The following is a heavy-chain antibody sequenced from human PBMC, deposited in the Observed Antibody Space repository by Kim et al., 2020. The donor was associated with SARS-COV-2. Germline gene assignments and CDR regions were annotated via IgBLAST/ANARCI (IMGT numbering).Heavy chain of an antibody. V-gene: IGHV3-30*18. CDR1: GFTFSSYG. CDR2: ISYDGSNK. D-gene: IGHD3-10*01. CDR3: AKGGGGSGSYYYYYYYG. J-gene: IGHJ6*01. Sequence: GGSLRLSCAASGFTFSSYGMHWVRQAPGKGLEWVAVISYDGSNKYYADSVKGRFTISRDNSKNTLYLQMNSLRAEDTAVYYCAKGGGGSGSYYYYYYYG.